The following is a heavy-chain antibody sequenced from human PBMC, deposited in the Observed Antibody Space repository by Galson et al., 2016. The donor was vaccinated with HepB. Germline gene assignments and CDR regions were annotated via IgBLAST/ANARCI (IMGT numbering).Heavy chain of an antibody. CDR3: ARRNSLDD. CDR2: IKYDGTEQ. CDR1: GFSFSSYW. D-gene: IGHD1-7*01. J-gene: IGHJ4*02. Sequence: CAASGFSFSSYWMSWVRQAPGKGLEWVANIKYDGTEQNYADSVKGRFTISRDNAKNSVDLQMFRLRADDTAVYYCARRNSLDDWGQGALVTVSS. V-gene: IGHV3-7*01.